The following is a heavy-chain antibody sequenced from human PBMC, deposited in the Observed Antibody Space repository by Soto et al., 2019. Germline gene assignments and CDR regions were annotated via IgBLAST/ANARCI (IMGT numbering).Heavy chain of an antibody. D-gene: IGHD2-2*01. Sequence: QVQLVQSGAEVKKPGSSVKVSCKASGGTFSSYAISWVRQAPGQGLEWMGGIIPISDTTDYAQKFQGRVTINADESTSTAYMELSSLRSEDTAVYYCARSQGSSTSLEIYYYYYYGMDVGGQGTTVTVSS. CDR1: GGTFSSYA. CDR3: ARSQGSSTSLEIYYYYYYGMDV. CDR2: IIPISDTT. J-gene: IGHJ6*02. V-gene: IGHV1-69*01.